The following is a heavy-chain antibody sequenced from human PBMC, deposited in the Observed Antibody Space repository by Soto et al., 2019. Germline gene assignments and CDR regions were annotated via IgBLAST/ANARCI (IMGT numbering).Heavy chain of an antibody. V-gene: IGHV1-3*01. CDR3: ARGPLTAVDWFDP. D-gene: IGHD6-19*01. J-gene: IGHJ5*02. Sequence: KFQGRVTITRDTSASTVYMELSSLRSEDTAVYYCARGPLTAVDWFDPWGQGTLVTVSS.